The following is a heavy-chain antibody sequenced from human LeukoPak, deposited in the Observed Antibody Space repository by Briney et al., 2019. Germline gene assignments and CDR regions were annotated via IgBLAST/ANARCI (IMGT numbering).Heavy chain of an antibody. J-gene: IGHJ4*02. V-gene: IGHV3-7*01. D-gene: IGHD3-3*01. CDR2: IKQDGSEK. Sequence: PGGSLRLSCAASGFTFSSYWMSWVRQAPGKGLEWVANIKQDGSEKYYVDSVKGRFTISRDNPKNSLYLQMNSLRAEDTAVYYCARVQDDFWSGKADCWGQGTLVTVSS. CDR1: GFTFSSYW. CDR3: ARVQDDFWSGKADC.